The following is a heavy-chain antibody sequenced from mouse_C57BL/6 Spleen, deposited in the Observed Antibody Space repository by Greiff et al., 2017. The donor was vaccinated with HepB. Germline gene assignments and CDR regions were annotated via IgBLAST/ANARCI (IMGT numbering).Heavy chain of an antibody. CDR1: GYTFTSYW. J-gene: IGHJ2*01. Sequence: QVQLKQSGAELVRPGTSVKLSCKASGYTFTSYWMHWVKQRPGQGLEWIGVIDPSDSYTNYNQKFKGKATLTVDTSSSTAYMQLSSLTSEDSAVYYCARGRGTAQATGYWGQGTTLTVSS. V-gene: IGHV1-59*01. CDR2: IDPSDSYT. D-gene: IGHD3-2*02. CDR3: ARGRGTAQATGY.